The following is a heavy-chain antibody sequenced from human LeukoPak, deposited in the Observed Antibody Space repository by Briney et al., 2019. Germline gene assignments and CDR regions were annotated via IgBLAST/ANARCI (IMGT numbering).Heavy chain of an antibody. D-gene: IGHD2-21*01. CDR3: ASDGSTDY. CDR2: IIGSSGTT. CDR1: GFSFNNYA. V-gene: IGHV3-23*01. Sequence: GGSLRLSCVASGFSFNNYAMNWVRQAPGKGLEWVSLIIGSSGTTFYADSVKGRFTISRHNSKNTLYLQMNSLRAEDTAVYYCASDGSTDYWGQGTLVTVSS. J-gene: IGHJ4*02.